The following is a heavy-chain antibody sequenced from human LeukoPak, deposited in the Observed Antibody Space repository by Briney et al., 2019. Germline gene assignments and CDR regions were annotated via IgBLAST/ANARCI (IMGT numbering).Heavy chain of an antibody. V-gene: IGHV3-21*01. CDR3: ARDPYNGSYGDYYYYYMDV. CDR2: ITTSSTYI. CDR1: GFTFTTYN. D-gene: IGHD1-26*01. Sequence: GGSLRLSCAASGFTFTTYNMNWVRQAPGKGLEWFSSITTSSTYIYYADSVKGRFTISRDNAKNSLFLQMNSLRAEDTAIYYCARDPYNGSYGDYYYYYMDVWGKGTTVTVSS. J-gene: IGHJ6*03.